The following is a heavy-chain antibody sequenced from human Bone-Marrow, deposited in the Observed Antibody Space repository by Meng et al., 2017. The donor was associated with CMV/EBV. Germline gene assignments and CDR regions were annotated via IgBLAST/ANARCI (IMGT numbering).Heavy chain of an antibody. J-gene: IGHJ6*02. D-gene: IGHD3-3*01. CDR2: ISPYNGNT. CDR1: GYTFTSYS. V-gene: IGHV1-18*01. Sequence: ASVKVSCKASGYTFTSYSISWVRQAPGQGLEWMGWISPYNGNTNYAQNLQGRGTMTTDTSTSTASMELRSLRSDDTVVYYRARDLTTHYPFRFLEWLLSKPFCYGMDVWGQGTTVAVSS. CDR3: ARDLTTHYPFRFLEWLLSKPFCYGMDV.